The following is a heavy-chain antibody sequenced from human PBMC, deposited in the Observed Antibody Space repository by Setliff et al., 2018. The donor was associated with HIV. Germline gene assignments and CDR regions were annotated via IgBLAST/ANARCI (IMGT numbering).Heavy chain of an antibody. J-gene: IGHJ4*02. CDR2: IYHSGST. CDR3: ARAAAGNTGPFDL. D-gene: IGHD4-17*01. V-gene: IGHV4-38-2*01. CDR1: GYSISSGYY. Sequence: TLSLTCAVSGYSISSGYYWGWIRQPPGKGLEWVGSIYHSGSTYYNPSLKSRVTMSVDTSKNQFSLKLTSVTASDTAVYYCARAAAGNTGPFDLWGQGSPVTVSS.